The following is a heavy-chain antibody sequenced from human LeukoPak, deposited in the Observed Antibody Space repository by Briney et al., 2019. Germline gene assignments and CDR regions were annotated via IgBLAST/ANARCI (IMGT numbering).Heavy chain of an antibody. Sequence: SVKVSCKASGCTFSSYAISWVRQAPGQGLEWMGGIIPIFGTANYAQKFQGRVTITADESTSTAYMELSSLRSEDTAVYYCASYVGYSGWVGDYYYGMDVWGKGTTVTVSS. CDR3: ASYVGYSGWVGDYYYGMDV. D-gene: IGHD5-12*01. CDR1: GCTFSSYA. J-gene: IGHJ6*04. V-gene: IGHV1-69*01. CDR2: IIPIFGTA.